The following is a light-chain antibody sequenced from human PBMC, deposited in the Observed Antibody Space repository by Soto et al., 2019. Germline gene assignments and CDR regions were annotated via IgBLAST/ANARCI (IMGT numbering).Light chain of an antibody. J-gene: IGLJ1*01. CDR2: DVS. CDR3: WSYADNYSYV. CDR1: SSDVGAYNY. V-gene: IGLV2-11*01. Sequence: ALTQLRSVSGSPGQSVTISCTGTSSDVGAYNYVSWYQQHPGKAPKLMTYDVSKRPSGVPDRFSGSKSGNTASLTISGLQAEDEADYYCWSYADNYSYVFGTGTKVTVL.